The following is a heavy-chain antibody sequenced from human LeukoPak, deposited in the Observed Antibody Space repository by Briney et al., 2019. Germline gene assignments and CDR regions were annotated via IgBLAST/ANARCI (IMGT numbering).Heavy chain of an antibody. CDR3: ASPTTVTTY. D-gene: IGHD4-17*01. V-gene: IGHV3-23*01. J-gene: IGHJ4*02. CDR1: GLTFSSYA. CDR2: ISGSGGST. Sequence: GGSLRLSCAASGLTFSSYAMSWVRQAPGKGLEWVSVISGSGGSTYYADSVKGRFTISRDNSKNTLYLQMNSLRAEDTAVYYCASPTTVTTYWGQGTLVTVSS.